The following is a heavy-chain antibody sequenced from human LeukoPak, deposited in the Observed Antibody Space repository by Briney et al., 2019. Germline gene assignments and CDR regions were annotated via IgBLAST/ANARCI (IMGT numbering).Heavy chain of an antibody. V-gene: IGHV4-39*01. CDR2: IYYSGST. CDR3: ARLGDRGYDSGGDY. D-gene: IGHD5-12*01. CDR1: GGSISSSIYY. J-gene: IGHJ4*02. Sequence: SETLSLTCTVSGGSISSSIYYWGWIRQPPGKGLEWIGSIYYSGSTYYNPSLKSRVTISVDTSKNQFSLKLSSVTAADTAVYYCARLGDRGYDSGGDYWGQGTLVTVSS.